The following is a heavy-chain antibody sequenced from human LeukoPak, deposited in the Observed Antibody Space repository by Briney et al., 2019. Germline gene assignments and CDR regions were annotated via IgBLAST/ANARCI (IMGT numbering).Heavy chain of an antibody. CDR1: GYTFTGYY. CDR2: INPNSGGT. D-gene: IGHD3-10*01. V-gene: IGHV1-2*04. CDR3: ARSRGLWFGELFSDAFDI. J-gene: IGHJ3*02. Sequence: GASVKVSCKASGYTFTGYYMHWVRQAPGQGLEWMGWINPNSGGTNYAQKFQGWVTMTRDTSISTAYMELSRLRSDDTAVYYCARSRGLWFGELFSDAFDIWGQGTMVTVSS.